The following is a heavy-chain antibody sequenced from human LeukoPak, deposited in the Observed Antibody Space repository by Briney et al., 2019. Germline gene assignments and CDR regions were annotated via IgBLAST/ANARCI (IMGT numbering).Heavy chain of an antibody. CDR2: ILGSGRSA. CDR1: GFTFSSYE. Sequence: SGGSLRLSCAASGFTFSSYEMNWVRQAPGKGLEWVSAILGSGRSAYYADSVKGRFTISRDNSKNSLFLQMNSLRVEDTALYYCSKWGDYDVLTGYYDSDFWGQGTLVTVSA. J-gene: IGHJ4*02. CDR3: SKWGDYDVLTGYYDSDF. V-gene: IGHV3-23*01. D-gene: IGHD3-9*01.